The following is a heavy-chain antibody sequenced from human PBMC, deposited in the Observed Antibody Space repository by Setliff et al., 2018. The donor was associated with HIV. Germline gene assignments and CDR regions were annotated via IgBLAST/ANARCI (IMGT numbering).Heavy chain of an antibody. CDR2: IAYSGTTVCT. V-gene: IGHV4-34*01. CDR3: ARGSKGGFFDY. D-gene: IGHD3-16*01. CDR1: GFTFSSYN. J-gene: IGHJ4*02. Sequence: PGGSLRLSCAASGFTFSSYNMNWVRQAPGKGLEWIADIAYSGTTVCTNYNPSLESRVTVSEDTSRHQFSLKLTSVTADDTAIYYCARGSKGGFFDYWGQGTLVTVSS.